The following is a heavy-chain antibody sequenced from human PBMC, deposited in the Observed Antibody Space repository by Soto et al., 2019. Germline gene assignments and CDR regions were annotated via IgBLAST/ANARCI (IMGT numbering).Heavy chain of an antibody. Sequence: QVQLVESGGGVVQPGRSLRLSCAASGFTFSSYAMNWVRQAPGKGLEWVAVTSYDGSNKKYADSVKGRFTISRDNSKNTLYLQMNSLRAEDTAVYYCARGYSSGWGGYFDYWGQGTLVTVSS. CDR3: ARGYSSGWGGYFDY. CDR2: TSYDGSNK. CDR1: GFTFSSYA. V-gene: IGHV3-30-3*01. J-gene: IGHJ4*02. D-gene: IGHD6-19*01.